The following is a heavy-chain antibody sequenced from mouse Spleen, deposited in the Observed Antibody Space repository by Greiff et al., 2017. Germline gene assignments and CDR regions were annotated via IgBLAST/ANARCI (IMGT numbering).Heavy chain of an antibody. CDR3: ARKRVGRGNYFDY. CDR1: GYTFTDYY. CDR2: INPNNGGT. J-gene: IGHJ2*01. D-gene: IGHD4-1*01. V-gene: IGHV1-26*01. Sequence: VQLQQSGPELVKPGASVKISCKASGYTFTDYYMNWVKQSHGKSLEWIGDINPNNGGTSYNQKFKGKATLTVDKSSSTAYMELRSLTSEDSAVYYCARKRVGRGNYFDYWGQGTTLTVSS.